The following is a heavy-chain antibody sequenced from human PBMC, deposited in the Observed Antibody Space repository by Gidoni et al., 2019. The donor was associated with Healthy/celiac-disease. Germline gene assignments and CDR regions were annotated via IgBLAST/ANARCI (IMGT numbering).Heavy chain of an antibody. CDR1: CGSISSSSYY. Sequence: QLQLQESGPGLVKPSETLSLTCTVSCGSISSSSYYWGWIRQPPGKGLEWIGSIYYSGSTYYNPSLKSRVTRSVDTSKNQFSLKLSSGTAADTAVYYCARGLGYCSSTSCDRKGNWFDPWGQGTLVTVSS. CDR2: IYYSGST. CDR3: ARGLGYCSSTSCDRKGNWFDP. J-gene: IGHJ5*02. D-gene: IGHD2-2*02. V-gene: IGHV4-39*01.